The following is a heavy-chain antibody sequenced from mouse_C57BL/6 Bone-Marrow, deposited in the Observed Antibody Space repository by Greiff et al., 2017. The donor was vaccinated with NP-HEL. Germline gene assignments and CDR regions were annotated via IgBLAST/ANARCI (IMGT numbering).Heavy chain of an antibody. CDR3: AREYYGLYWYFDV. CDR1: GFTFSSYA. CDR2: ISDGGSYT. D-gene: IGHD1-1*01. V-gene: IGHV5-4*01. J-gene: IGHJ1*03. Sequence: EVKLVESGGGLVKPGGSLKLSCAASGFTFSSYAMSWVRQTPENRLEWVATISDGGSYTYYPDNVKGRFTISRDNAKNNLYLQMSHLKSEDTAMYYCAREYYGLYWYFDVWGTGTTVTVSS.